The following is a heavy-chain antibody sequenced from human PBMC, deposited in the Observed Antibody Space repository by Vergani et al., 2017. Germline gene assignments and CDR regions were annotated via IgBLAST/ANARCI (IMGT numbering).Heavy chain of an antibody. CDR2: ISGSGGST. J-gene: IGHJ4*02. CDR3: AKEGPYDYVWGSYRDIIY. D-gene: IGHD3-16*02. Sequence: EVQLLESGGGLVQPGGSLRLSCAASGFTFSSYAMSWVRQAPGKGLEWVSAISGSGGSTYYADSVKGRFTISRDNSKNTLYLQMNSLRAEDTAVYYCAKEGPYDYVWGSYRDIIYWGQGTLVTVSS. CDR1: GFTFSSYA. V-gene: IGHV3-23*01.